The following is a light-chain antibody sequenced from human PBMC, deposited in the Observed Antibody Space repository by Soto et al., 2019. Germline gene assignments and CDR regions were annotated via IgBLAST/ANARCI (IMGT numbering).Light chain of an antibody. V-gene: IGLV2-14*01. CDR2: EVS. Sequence: QSALTQPASVSGSPGQSITISCTGTSVDVGGYNYVSGYQQHPGKATKLMIYEVSNRPSGVSNRFSGSKSGNTASLTISGLQAEDEADYYCSSYTSSSTVFGGGTKLIVL. CDR1: SVDVGGYNY. CDR3: SSYTSSSTV. J-gene: IGLJ3*02.